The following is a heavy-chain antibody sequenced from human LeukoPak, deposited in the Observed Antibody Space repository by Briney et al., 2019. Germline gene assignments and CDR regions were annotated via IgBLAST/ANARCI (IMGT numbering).Heavy chain of an antibody. J-gene: IGHJ4*02. CDR1: GFTFSSYA. D-gene: IGHD4-11*01. CDR3: AKGNYGYYFDY. Sequence: PGGYLRLSCAASGFTFSSYAMSWVRQAPGKGLEWVSAISGSGGNTYYADSVKGRFTISRDNSKNTLYLQMNSLRAEDTAIYYCAKGNYGYYFDYWGQGTLVTVSS. CDR2: ISGSGGNT. V-gene: IGHV3-23*01.